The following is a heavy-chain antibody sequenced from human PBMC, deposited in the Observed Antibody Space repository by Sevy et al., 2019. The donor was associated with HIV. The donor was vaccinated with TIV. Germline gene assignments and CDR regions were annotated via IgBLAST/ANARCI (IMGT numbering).Heavy chain of an antibody. V-gene: IGHV1-69*13. J-gene: IGHJ5*02. CDR1: GGTFSSYA. CDR2: IIPIFGTA. Sequence: ASVTVSCKASGGTFSSYAISWVRQAPGQGLEWMGGIIPIFGTANYAQKFQGRVTITADESTSTAYMELSSLRSEDTAVYYCARGGYCSSTSCLHNWFDPWGQGTLVTVSS. CDR3: ARGGYCSSTSCLHNWFDP. D-gene: IGHD2-2*01.